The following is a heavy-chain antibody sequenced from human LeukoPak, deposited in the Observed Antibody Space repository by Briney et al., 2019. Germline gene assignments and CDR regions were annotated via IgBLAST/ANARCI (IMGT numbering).Heavy chain of an antibody. CDR1: GYTFTSYY. D-gene: IGHD5-18*01. CDR3: ARGVDTAMDDNWFDP. CDR2: INPSGGST. Sequence: ASVKVSCKASGYTFTSYYMHWLRQAPGQGLEWMGIINPSGGSTSYAQKFQGRVTMTRDTSTSTVYMELSSLRSEDTAVYYCARGVDTAMDDNWFDPWGQGTLVTVSS. V-gene: IGHV1-46*01. J-gene: IGHJ5*02.